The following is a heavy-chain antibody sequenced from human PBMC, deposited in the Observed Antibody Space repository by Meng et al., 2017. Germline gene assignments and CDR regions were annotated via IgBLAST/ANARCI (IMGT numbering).Heavy chain of an antibody. CDR3: ATMWRLVGATGGDIPYYFDY. CDR2: FDPEDDET. J-gene: IGHJ4*02. V-gene: IGHV1-24*01. Sequence: ASVKVSCKVSGYTLPELSMHWVRQAPGKGLEWMGGFDPEDDETVYAQKLQGRVTMTEDTSIDTACMELDSLRSGDTAVYYCATMWRLVGATGGDIPYYFDYWGQGTVVTVSS. CDR1: GYTLPELS. D-gene: IGHD1-26*01.